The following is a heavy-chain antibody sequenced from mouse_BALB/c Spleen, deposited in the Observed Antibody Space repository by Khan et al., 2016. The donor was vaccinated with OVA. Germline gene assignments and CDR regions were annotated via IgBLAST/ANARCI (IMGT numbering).Heavy chain of an antibody. J-gene: IGHJ3*01. Sequence: EVELVESGGDFVRPGGSLKLSCAASGFTFSTFGMSWVRQTPDKRREWVATINTGGAYTYYPDSVKGRFTISRDNAKNTLYLQLSSLKSEDTAIYYCARLAYYYNSEGFAYWGQGTLVTVSA. CDR3: ARLAYYYNSEGFAY. D-gene: IGHD1-1*01. V-gene: IGHV5-6*01. CDR1: GFTFSTFG. CDR2: INTGGAYT.